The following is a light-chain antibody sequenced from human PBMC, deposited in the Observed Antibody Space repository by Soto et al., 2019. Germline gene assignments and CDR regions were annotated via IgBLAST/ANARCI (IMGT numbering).Light chain of an antibody. CDR1: QGISSY. Sequence: IQLTQSPSFLSACVGDRVTITCRASQGISSYLAWYQQKPGKAPKLLIYAASTLQSGVPSRFSGSGSGTEFTLTISSLQPEDFATYYCQQLNSYPLTFGGGTKVEIK. J-gene: IGKJ4*01. V-gene: IGKV1-9*01. CDR3: QQLNSYPLT. CDR2: AAS.